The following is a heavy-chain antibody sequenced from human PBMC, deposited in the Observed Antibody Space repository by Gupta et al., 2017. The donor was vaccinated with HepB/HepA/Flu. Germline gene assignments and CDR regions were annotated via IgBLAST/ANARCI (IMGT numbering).Heavy chain of an antibody. Sequence: QLQLQESGPGLVKPSETLSLTCTVSGGSISSSSYYWGWIRQPPGKGLEWIGSIYYSGSTYYNPSLKRRVTISVDTSKNQFSLKLSSVTAADTAVYYCASPGYCSSTSCPHHDAFDIWGQGTMVTVSS. CDR1: GGSISSSSYY. D-gene: IGHD2-2*01. V-gene: IGHV4-39*01. CDR3: ASPGYCSSTSCPHHDAFDI. J-gene: IGHJ3*02. CDR2: IYYSGST.